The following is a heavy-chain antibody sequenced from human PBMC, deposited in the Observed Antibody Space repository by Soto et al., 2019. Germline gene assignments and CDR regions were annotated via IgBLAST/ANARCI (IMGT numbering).Heavy chain of an antibody. CDR3: PXGGGYDVRSRQARPIDV. V-gene: IGHV4-59*01. Sequence: PSETLSLTCNVSGGSISDFYWSWIRQSPGKRLERIGYLYYTGSTNYNPALKSRVTISLDTSKNQFSPTLSPWTVGDQAVYYCPXGGGYDVRSRQARPIDVCPPGTTVTVSS. J-gene: IGHJ6*02. CDR1: GGSISDFY. D-gene: IGHD3-3*01. CDR2: LYYTGST.